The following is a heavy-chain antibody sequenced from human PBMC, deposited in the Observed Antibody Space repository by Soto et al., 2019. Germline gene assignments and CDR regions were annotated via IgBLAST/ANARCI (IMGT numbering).Heavy chain of an antibody. V-gene: IGHV3-23*01. CDR1: GFIFSSSA. Sequence: GGSLRLSCVVSGFIFSSSAMNWVRQAPGKGLEWVSTISGSGVSKYYADSVKGRFTISRDNSNNTVSLQMNSLRAEDAAVYYCAKDRSPGATTWNVYWGQGTLVTVS. CDR3: AKDRSPGATTWNVY. J-gene: IGHJ4*02. D-gene: IGHD1-26*01. CDR2: ISGSGVSK.